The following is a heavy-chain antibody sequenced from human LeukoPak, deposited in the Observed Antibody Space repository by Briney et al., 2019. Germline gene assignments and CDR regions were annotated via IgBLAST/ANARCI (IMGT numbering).Heavy chain of an antibody. D-gene: IGHD5-12*01. CDR3: ARDSGNSGYDVNDY. CDR1: GFAFGSYW. V-gene: IGHV3-7*01. Sequence: SGGSLRLSCAASGFAFGSYWMTWVRQAPGKGLEWVGNIQRDGSEKNYVDSVKGRFTISRDNAKNSLYLQMNSLRAEDTAVYYCARDSGNSGYDVNDYWGQGTQVTVSS. J-gene: IGHJ4*02. CDR2: IQRDGSEK.